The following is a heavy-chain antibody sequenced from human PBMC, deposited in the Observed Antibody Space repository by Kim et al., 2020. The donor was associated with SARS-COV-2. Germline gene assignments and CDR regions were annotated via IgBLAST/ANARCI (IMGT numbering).Heavy chain of an antibody. Sequence: GGSLRLSCVASGFTFSSRAMSWVRQSPGKGLEWIASVNNGGNAYYANSVKGRFTVSRDNTMDTLHLQMSSLTAEDTALYYCAKDHQSNGWPTFDSCGQGTVVAVSS. V-gene: IGHV3-23*01. D-gene: IGHD3-22*01. CDR2: VNNGGNA. CDR3: AKDHQSNGWPTFDS. J-gene: IGHJ4*02. CDR1: GFTFSSRA.